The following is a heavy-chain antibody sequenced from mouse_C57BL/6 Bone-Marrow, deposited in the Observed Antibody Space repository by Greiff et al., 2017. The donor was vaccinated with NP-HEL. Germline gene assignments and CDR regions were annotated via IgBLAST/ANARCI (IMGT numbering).Heavy chain of an antibody. D-gene: IGHD3-3*01. CDR1: GYTFTDYE. V-gene: IGHV1-15*01. Sequence: VQLQQSGAELVRPGASVTLSCKASGYTFTDYEMHWVKQTPVHGLEWIGAIDPETGGTAYNQKFKGKAILTADKSSSTAYMELRSLTSEDSAVYYCTRLRGWDWYFDVWGRGTTVTVSS. J-gene: IGHJ1*03. CDR2: IDPETGGT. CDR3: TRLRGWDWYFDV.